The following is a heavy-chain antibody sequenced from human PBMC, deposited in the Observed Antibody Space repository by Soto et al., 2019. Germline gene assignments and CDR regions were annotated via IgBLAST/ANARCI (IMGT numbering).Heavy chain of an antibody. D-gene: IGHD6-19*01. Sequence: GGSLSLSCAASGFTFSIYAMSWVRQAPGKGLEWVSTISGSGGNTYYADSVKGRFTISRDNSKNTVDLQMNSLRAEDTAVYHCAKAVAGDWYFDLWGRGTLVTVSS. V-gene: IGHV3-23*01. CDR3: AKAVAGDWYFDL. J-gene: IGHJ2*01. CDR1: GFTFSIYA. CDR2: ISGSGGNT.